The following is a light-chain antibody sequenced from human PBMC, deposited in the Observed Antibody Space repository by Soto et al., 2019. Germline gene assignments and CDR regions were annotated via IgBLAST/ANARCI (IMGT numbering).Light chain of an antibody. J-gene: IGKJ5*01. CDR3: QQYDASPIT. Sequence: DIVLTQSPAILSLSPGERATLSCRPSQSVSGSYLGWYQQQPGQSPRLLIYGASSRATGIPDRFSGSGGGTDFTLTISRLEAEDFAVFYCQQYDASPITFGQGTRLEIK. V-gene: IGKV3-20*01. CDR1: QSVSGSY. CDR2: GAS.